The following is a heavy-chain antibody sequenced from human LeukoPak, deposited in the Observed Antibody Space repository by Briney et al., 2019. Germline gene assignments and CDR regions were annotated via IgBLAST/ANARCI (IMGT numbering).Heavy chain of an antibody. CDR1: GGSISSSNW. Sequence: PSETLSLTCAVSGGSISSSNWWTWVRQPPGKGLEWIGEVYRSGGTNYNPSLKSRVTFSVDKSKNQFSLNLSSVTAADTAVYYCARHNNMIDPSRGFDIWGQGTMVTVSS. V-gene: IGHV4-4*02. CDR2: VYRSGGT. CDR3: ARHNNMIDPSRGFDI. J-gene: IGHJ3*02. D-gene: IGHD3-22*01.